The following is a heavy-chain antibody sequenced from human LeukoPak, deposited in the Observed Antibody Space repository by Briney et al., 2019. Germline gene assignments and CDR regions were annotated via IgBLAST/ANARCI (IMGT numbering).Heavy chain of an antibody. Sequence: PSETLSLTCTVSGGSISSSSYYWGWIRQPPGKGLEWIGSIYYSGSTYYNPSLKSRVTISVDTSKNQFSLKLSSVTAADTAVYYFARHVTRGIFGGYYYFDYWGQGTLVTVSS. D-gene: IGHD3-3*01. CDR1: GGSISSSSYY. J-gene: IGHJ4*02. CDR3: ARHVTRGIFGGYYYFDY. V-gene: IGHV4-39*01. CDR2: IYYSGST.